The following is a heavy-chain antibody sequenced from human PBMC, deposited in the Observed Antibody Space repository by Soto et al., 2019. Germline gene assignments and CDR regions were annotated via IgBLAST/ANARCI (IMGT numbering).Heavy chain of an antibody. V-gene: IGHV3-30-3*01. CDR2: ISYDGSNK. J-gene: IGHJ6*02. CDR1: GFTFSSYA. CDR3: ATQSSRSSSWYNYYYGMDV. D-gene: IGHD6-13*01. Sequence: QVQLVESGGGVVQPGRSLRLSCAASGFTFSSYAMHWVRQAPGKGLEWVAVISYDGSNKYYADSVKGRFTISRDNSKNTLYLQMNSLRAEDTAVYYCATQSSRSSSWYNYYYGMDVWGQGTTVTVSS.